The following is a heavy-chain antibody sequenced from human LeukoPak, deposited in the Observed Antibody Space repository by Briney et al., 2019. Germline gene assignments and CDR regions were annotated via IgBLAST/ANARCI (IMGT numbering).Heavy chain of an antibody. J-gene: IGHJ6*03. V-gene: IGHV1-46*01. D-gene: IGHD6-13*01. CDR3: ARSSSSWDSYYYYMDV. Sequence: ASVTVSCKASGYTFTSYYMHWVRQAPGQGLEWMGIINPSGGSTSYAQKFQGRVTMTRDTSTSTVYMELSSLRSEDTAVYYCARSSSSWDSYYYYMDVWGKGTTVTISS. CDR1: GYTFTSYY. CDR2: INPSGGST.